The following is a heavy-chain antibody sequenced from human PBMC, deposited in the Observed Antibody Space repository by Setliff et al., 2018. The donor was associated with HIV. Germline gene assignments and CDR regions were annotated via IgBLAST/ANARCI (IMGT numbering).Heavy chain of an antibody. V-gene: IGHV4-39*01. CDR2: LHYSGRT. CDR1: GAFITSSDY. D-gene: IGHD1-26*01. Sequence: SETLSLTCSVSGAFITSSDYWGWIRQPPGKGLEWIGSLHYSGRTYYTPSLSSRVTIFVDMSKNQFSLRLSSVTAADTAVYYCARLSYTGSYTNWFDPRGQGTPVTVSS. CDR3: ARLSYTGSYTNWFDP. J-gene: IGHJ5*02.